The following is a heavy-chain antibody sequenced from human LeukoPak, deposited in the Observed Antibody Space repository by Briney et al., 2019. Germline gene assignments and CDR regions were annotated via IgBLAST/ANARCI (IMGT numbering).Heavy chain of an antibody. Sequence: PSETLSLTCTVSGGSISSYYWSWIRQPAGKGLEWIGCIYYSGSTNYNPSLKSRVTISVDTSKNQFSLKLSSVTAADTAVYYCARLKGVLGAFDIWGQGTMVTVSS. J-gene: IGHJ3*02. V-gene: IGHV4-59*08. CDR3: ARLKGVLGAFDI. CDR1: GGSISSYY. D-gene: IGHD2-8*01. CDR2: IYYSGST.